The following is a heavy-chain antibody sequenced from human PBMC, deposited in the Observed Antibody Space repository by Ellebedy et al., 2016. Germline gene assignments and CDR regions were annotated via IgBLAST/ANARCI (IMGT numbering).Heavy chain of an antibody. V-gene: IGHV3-23*01. D-gene: IGHD6-25*01. CDR1: GFTFSSYA. Sequence: GESLKISXAASGFTFSSYAMSWVRQAPGKGLEWVSAISGSGGSTYYADSVKGRFTISRDNSKNTLYLQMNSLRAEDTAVYYCAREGGYGRWFDPWGQGTLVTVSS. CDR2: ISGSGGST. CDR3: AREGGYGRWFDP. J-gene: IGHJ5*02.